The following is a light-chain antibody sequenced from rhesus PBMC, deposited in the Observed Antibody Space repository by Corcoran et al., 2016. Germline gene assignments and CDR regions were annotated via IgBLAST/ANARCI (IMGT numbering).Light chain of an antibody. CDR3: XXXXXXPYN. CDR2: KST. V-gene: IGKV1-22*01. J-gene: IGKJ2*01. CDR1: QDIRNW. Sequence: DIQXTQSPSSLSASVGDTVTITCRASQDIRNWLAWYQQKPGKDPKLLIYKSTRLQSGDPSRFSGIGYGTYFTLTITSLHSEDFAXYYCXXXXXXPYNFGQGXK.